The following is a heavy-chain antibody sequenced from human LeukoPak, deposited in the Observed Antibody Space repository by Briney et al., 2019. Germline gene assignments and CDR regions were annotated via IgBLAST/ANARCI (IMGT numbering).Heavy chain of an antibody. CDR1: GFTFSSYA. CDR3: ARWELSDHDAFDI. D-gene: IGHD1-26*01. Sequence: GRSLRLSCAASGFTFSSYAMHWVRQAPGKGLEWVAVISYEGSNKYYADSVKGRFTISRDNSKNTLYLQMNSLRAEDTAVYYCARWELSDHDAFDIWGQGTMVTVSS. V-gene: IGHV3-30-3*01. J-gene: IGHJ3*02. CDR2: ISYEGSNK.